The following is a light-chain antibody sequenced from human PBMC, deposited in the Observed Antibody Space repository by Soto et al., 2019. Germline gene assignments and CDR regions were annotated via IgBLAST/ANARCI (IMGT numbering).Light chain of an antibody. J-gene: IGKJ4*01. Sequence: GDRVTITCRASQSISSWLAWYQQEPGKAPKLLIYDASSLESGVPSRFSGSGSGTEFTLTISSLQPDDFATYYCQQYNSYTLTFGGGTKVDIK. V-gene: IGKV1-5*01. CDR3: QQYNSYTLT. CDR1: QSISSW. CDR2: DAS.